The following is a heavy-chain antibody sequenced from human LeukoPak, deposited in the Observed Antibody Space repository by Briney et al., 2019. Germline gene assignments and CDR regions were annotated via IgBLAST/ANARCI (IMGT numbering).Heavy chain of an antibody. CDR2: IYYSGST. V-gene: IGHV4-61*01. CDR1: GGSVSSGRYY. J-gene: IGHJ4*02. CDR3: ASLYSSSWYYFDY. Sequence: SETLSLTCTVSGGSVSSGRYYWSWIRQPPGKDLEWIGYIYYSGSTNYNPSLKSRVTISVDTSKNQFSLKLSSVTAADTAVYYCASLYSSSWYYFDYWGQGTLVTVSS. D-gene: IGHD6-13*01.